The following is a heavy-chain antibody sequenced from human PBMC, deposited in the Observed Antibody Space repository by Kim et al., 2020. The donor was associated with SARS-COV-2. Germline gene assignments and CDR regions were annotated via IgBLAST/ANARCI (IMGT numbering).Heavy chain of an antibody. CDR2: ISYDGSNK. D-gene: IGHD2-15*01. Sequence: GGSLRLSCAASGFTFSSYGMHWVRQAPGKGLEWVAVISYDGSNKYYADSVKGRFTISRDNSKNTLYLQMNSLRAEDTAVYYCAKDLIPYCSGGSCAGGHYWGQGTLVTVSS. CDR3: AKDLIPYCSGGSCAGGHY. J-gene: IGHJ4*02. CDR1: GFTFSSYG. V-gene: IGHV3-30*18.